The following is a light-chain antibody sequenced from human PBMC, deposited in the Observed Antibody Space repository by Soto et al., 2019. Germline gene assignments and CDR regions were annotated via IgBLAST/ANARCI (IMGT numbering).Light chain of an antibody. J-gene: IGLJ1*01. V-gene: IGLV2-14*03. Sequence: QSALTQPASVSGSPGQSITISCTGTSSDVGAYNFVSWYQQHPGKGPKLMIFDVSSRPSGVSDRFSGSKSGNTASLTISGLLAEDEGDYYCSSYTSRSIHVFGSGSKLTVL. CDR1: SSDVGAYNF. CDR2: DVS. CDR3: SSYTSRSIHV.